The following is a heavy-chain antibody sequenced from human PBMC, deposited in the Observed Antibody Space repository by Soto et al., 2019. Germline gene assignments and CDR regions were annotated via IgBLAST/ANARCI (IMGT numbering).Heavy chain of an antibody. CDR1: GGSFGKSA. Sequence: SVKVSCKASGGSFGKSAINWVRQTPGQGLEWLGGFIPVYRTLNYAQKFQGRLTITADESTGTAYMTLSSLASDDTAVYYCATGVIWIGYFTVDSWGQGTRVTVSS. CDR2: FIPVYRTL. J-gene: IGHJ4*02. D-gene: IGHD3-3*01. V-gene: IGHV1-69*13. CDR3: ATGVIWIGYFTVDS.